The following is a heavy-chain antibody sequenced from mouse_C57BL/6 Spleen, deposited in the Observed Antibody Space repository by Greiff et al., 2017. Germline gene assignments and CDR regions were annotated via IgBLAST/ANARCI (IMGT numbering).Heavy chain of an antibody. CDR1: GFTFSSYA. CDR2: ISDGGSYT. J-gene: IGHJ3*01. CDR3: ARDLQLTGTCWFAY. Sequence: EVKLVESGGGLVKPGGSLKLSCAASGFTFSSYAMSWVRQTPEKRLVWVATISDGGSYTYYPDNVKGRFTISRDNAKNNLYLQMSHLKSEDTAMYYCARDLQLTGTCWFAYRGQETLVTVSA. D-gene: IGHD4-1*01. V-gene: IGHV5-4*01.